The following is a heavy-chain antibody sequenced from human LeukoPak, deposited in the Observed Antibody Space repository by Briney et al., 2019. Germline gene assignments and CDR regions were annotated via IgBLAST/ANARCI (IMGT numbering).Heavy chain of an antibody. D-gene: IGHD6-6*01. Sequence: PGGSLRLSCAASGFTFSGHSMSWVRQAPGKGLEWVANIKQDGSEKYYVDSVKDRFTISRDNAKNSLYLQMNSLRAEDTAVYYCARGVEYSSSFGYMDVWGKGTTVTVSS. CDR1: GFTFSGHS. CDR2: IKQDGSEK. J-gene: IGHJ6*03. CDR3: ARGVEYSSSFGYMDV. V-gene: IGHV3-7*01.